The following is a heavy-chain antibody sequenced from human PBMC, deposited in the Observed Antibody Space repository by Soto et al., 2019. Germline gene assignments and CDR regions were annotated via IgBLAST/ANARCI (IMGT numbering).Heavy chain of an antibody. Sequence: QVQLVESGGGVVQPGRSLRLSCAASGFTFSSYGMHWVRQAPGKGLEWVAVISYDGSNKYYADSVKGRFTISRDNSKNTLYLQMHGLRGEDTAVYYCAKDLDYVHYFDYWGQGTLVTVSS. D-gene: IGHD4-17*01. CDR2: ISYDGSNK. CDR1: GFTFSSYG. J-gene: IGHJ4*02. CDR3: AKDLDYVHYFDY. V-gene: IGHV3-30*18.